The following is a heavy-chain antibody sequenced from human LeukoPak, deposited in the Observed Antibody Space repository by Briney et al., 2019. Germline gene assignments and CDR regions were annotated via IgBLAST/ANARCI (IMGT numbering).Heavy chain of an antibody. D-gene: IGHD2-2*01. Sequence: GASVKVSCKASGYTFTGYYMHWVRQAPGQGLEWMGWISPNSGGTNYAQKFQGRVTMTRDTSISTAYMELSRLRSDDTAVYYCARDIGYCSSTSCQTDYWGQGTLVTVSS. V-gene: IGHV1-2*02. CDR1: GYTFTGYY. CDR2: ISPNSGGT. J-gene: IGHJ4*02. CDR3: ARDIGYCSSTSCQTDY.